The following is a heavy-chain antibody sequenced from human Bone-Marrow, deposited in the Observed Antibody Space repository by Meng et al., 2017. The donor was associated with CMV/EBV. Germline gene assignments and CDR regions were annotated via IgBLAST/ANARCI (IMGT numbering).Heavy chain of an antibody. V-gene: IGHV4-39*07. CDR1: GGSISSSSYS. CDR2: IHSYGDT. J-gene: IGHJ6*02. D-gene: IGHD2-2*02. CDR3: ARDRRYCSSTSCYTGRYYYYGMDV. Sequence: GSLRLSCTVSGGSISSSSYSWGWIRQPTGKGLEWIGNIHSYGDTYYNPSLESRVTISLDTSKNQFFLKVSSVTAADTAVYYCARDRRYCSSTSCYTGRYYYYGMDVWGRGTTVTVS.